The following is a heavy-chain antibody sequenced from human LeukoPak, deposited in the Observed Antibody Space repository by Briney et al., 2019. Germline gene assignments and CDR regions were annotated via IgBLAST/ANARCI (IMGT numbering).Heavy chain of an antibody. Sequence: GGSLRLSCAGSGFAFSDYAMTWVRQAPGEGLEWVSTITGSGGSAFYADSVKGRFTISRDNSRNTLYLQMNSLRAEDAAVYYCAKDIPAMGRFLVWLPPYFDYWGQGTLVTVSS. CDR2: ITGSGGSA. D-gene: IGHD3-3*01. V-gene: IGHV3-23*01. CDR1: GFAFSDYA. CDR3: AKDIPAMGRFLVWLPPYFDY. J-gene: IGHJ4*02.